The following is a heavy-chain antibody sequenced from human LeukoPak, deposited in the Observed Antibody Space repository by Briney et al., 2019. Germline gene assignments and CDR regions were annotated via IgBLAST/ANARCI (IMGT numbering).Heavy chain of an antibody. J-gene: IGHJ3*02. D-gene: IGHD3-22*01. V-gene: IGHV5-51*01. CDR3: ARLSMIDTFDI. CDR2: IYPGDSDT. Sequence: KAGESLKISCQASGYSFMTYWIGWVRQMPGKGLEWMAIIYPGDSDTKYCPSFQDQVTISADKSINTAYLHWRSLKASDTAMYYCARLSMIDTFDIWGLGTVVTVSS. CDR1: GYSFMTYW.